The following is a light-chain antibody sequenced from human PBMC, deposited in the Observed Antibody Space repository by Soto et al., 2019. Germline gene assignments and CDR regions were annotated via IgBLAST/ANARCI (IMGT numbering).Light chain of an antibody. V-gene: IGKV1-9*01. CDR2: AAS. Sequence: DIQLTQSPSFLSASVGDRVTITCRASQGISSYLAWYQQKPGKAPNLLIYAASTLQSGVPSRFSGSGSGTEFTLTISSLQPEDFATYYCQQFNSYVHMYTFGQGTKLEIK. CDR3: QQFNSYVHMYT. J-gene: IGKJ2*01. CDR1: QGISSY.